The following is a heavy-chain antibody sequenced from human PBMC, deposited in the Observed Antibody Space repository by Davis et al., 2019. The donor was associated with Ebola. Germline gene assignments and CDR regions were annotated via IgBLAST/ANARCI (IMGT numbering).Heavy chain of an antibody. J-gene: IGHJ5*02. V-gene: IGHV3-30*02. CDR3: ARDAPLDT. Sequence: GESLKISCAASGYTFSDYGMHWVRQAPGKGLAWVASIRYDGSFEYYGDSVKGRFTISRDNSKNTLSLQMKSLRVEDTAVYYCARDAPLDTWGQGTLVTVSS. CDR1: GYTFSDYG. CDR2: IRYDGSFE.